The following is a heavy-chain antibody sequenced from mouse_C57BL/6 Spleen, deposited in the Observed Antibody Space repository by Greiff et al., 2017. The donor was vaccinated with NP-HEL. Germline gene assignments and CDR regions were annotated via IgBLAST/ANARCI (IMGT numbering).Heavy chain of an antibody. J-gene: IGHJ1*03. Sequence: QVQLKQSGPGLVQPSQSLSITCTVSGFSLTSYGVHWVRQSPGKGLEWLGVIWRGGSTDYNAAFMSRLSITKDNSKSQVFFKMNSLQADDTAIYYCAKTPIYDGSLRWYFDVWGTGTTVTVSS. CDR3: AKTPIYDGSLRWYFDV. V-gene: IGHV2-5*01. CDR2: IWRGGST. CDR1: GFSLTSYG. D-gene: IGHD2-3*01.